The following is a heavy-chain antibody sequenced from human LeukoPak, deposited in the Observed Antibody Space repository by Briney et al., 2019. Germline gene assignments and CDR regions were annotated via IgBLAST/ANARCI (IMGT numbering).Heavy chain of an antibody. Sequence: PSETLSLTCAVYGGSFSGYYWSWIRQPPGKGLEWIGEINHSGSTNYNPSLKSRVTISVDTSKNQFSLKLSSVTAADTAVYYCARQIPSEGYHYYYYYYMDVWGKGTTVTISS. D-gene: IGHD3-10*01. V-gene: IGHV4-34*01. J-gene: IGHJ6*03. CDR3: ARQIPSEGYHYYYYYYMDV. CDR2: INHSGST. CDR1: GGSFSGYY.